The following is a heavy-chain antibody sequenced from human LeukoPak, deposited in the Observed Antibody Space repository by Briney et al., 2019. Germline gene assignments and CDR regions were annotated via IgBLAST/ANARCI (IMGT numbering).Heavy chain of an antibody. V-gene: IGHV3-11*01. J-gene: IGHJ4*02. D-gene: IGHD5-24*01. CDR2: ISSSGSTI. CDR1: GFTFSDYY. Sequence: GGPLRLSCAASGFTFSDYYMSWIRQAPGKGLEWVSYISSSGSTIYYADSVKGRFTISRDSAKNSLYLQMNSLRAEDTAVYYCARGGSEMATNPFDYWGQGTLVTVSS. CDR3: ARGGSEMATNPFDY.